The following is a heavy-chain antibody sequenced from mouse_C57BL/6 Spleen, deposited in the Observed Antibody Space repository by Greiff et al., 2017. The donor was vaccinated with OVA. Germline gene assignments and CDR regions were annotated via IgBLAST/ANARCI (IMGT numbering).Heavy chain of an antibody. Sequence: VQLQQSGPELVKPGASVKIPCKASGYTFTDYNMDWVKQSHGKSLEWIGDINPNNGGTIYNQKFKGKATVTVDKSSSTAYMELRSLTSEDTAVYYCAKTGYYGSSVDLDYWGQGTSVTVSS. CDR3: AKTGYYGSSVDLDY. D-gene: IGHD1-1*01. CDR2: INPNNGGT. CDR1: GYTFTDYN. V-gene: IGHV1-18*01. J-gene: IGHJ4*01.